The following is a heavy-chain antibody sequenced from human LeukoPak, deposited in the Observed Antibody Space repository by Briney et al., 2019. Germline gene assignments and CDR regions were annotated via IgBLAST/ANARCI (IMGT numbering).Heavy chain of an antibody. D-gene: IGHD3-10*01. J-gene: IGHJ4*02. CDR1: GYTFTSYG. Sequence: ASVKVSCKASGYTFTSYGISWVRQAPGQGLEWMGWISAYNGNTNYAQKLQGRVTMTRNTSISTAYMELSSLRSEDTAVYYCAAYGSGSYYLQSFDYWGQGTLVTVSS. CDR2: ISAYNGNT. CDR3: AAYGSGSYYLQSFDY. V-gene: IGHV1-18*01.